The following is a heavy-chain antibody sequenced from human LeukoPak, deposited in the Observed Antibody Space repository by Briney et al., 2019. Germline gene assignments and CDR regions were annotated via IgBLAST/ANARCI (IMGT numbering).Heavy chain of an antibody. Sequence: GGSLRLSCAASGFTFSSSGMHWVRQAPGKGLEWVALIWYDGSHKYYADSVKGRSTISRDNSKNTLYLQMNSLRAEDTAVYYCARDLGYSSSWIDYWGQGTLVPVSS. CDR1: GFTFSSSG. J-gene: IGHJ4*02. CDR2: IWYDGSHK. D-gene: IGHD6-13*01. V-gene: IGHV3-33*01. CDR3: ARDLGYSSSWIDY.